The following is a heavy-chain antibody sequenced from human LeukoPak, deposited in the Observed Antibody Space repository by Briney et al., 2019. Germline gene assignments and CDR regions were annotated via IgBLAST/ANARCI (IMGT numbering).Heavy chain of an antibody. CDR3: ARRRVTFVRGVDITSYYFDY. J-gene: IGHJ4*02. CDR2: ISWNSGSI. Sequence: QPGRSLRLSCAASGFTFDDYAMHWVRQAPGKGLEWVSGISWNSGSIGYADSVKGRLTISRDNSKNSLYLQMNSLRAEDTALYYCARRRVTFVRGVDITSYYFDYWGQGTLVTVSS. D-gene: IGHD3-10*01. CDR1: GFTFDDYA. V-gene: IGHV3-9*01.